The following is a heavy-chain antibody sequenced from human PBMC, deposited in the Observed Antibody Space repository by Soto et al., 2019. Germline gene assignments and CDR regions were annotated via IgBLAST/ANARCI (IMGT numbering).Heavy chain of an antibody. Sequence: SETLSLTCTVSGGSISSCSCYWGWIRQSPGKGLEWIGSIYHTGSTRYNPSFKGRATISVDTSNNQFSLKLNSVSAADTAVYFCASQQDGDYVPFNYWGQGALVTVSS. CDR3: ASQQDGDYVPFNY. CDR2: IYHTGST. J-gene: IGHJ4*02. D-gene: IGHD4-17*01. CDR1: GGSISSCSCY. V-gene: IGHV4-39*01.